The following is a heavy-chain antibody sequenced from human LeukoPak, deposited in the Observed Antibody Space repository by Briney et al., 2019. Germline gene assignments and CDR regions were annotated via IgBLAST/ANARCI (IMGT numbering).Heavy chain of an antibody. J-gene: IGHJ4*02. CDR2: IYPRNGDT. CDR1: GYTFSTYF. V-gene: IGHV1-46*01. D-gene: IGHD3-22*01. Sequence: GASVKVSCKASGYTFSTYFMHWVRQAPGQGLEWMGIIYPRNGDTSYAQKFQGRVTMTRDTSTGTVYMELSSLRSEDTAVYYCAREKLGVYDSSGYTLDYWGQGTLVTVSS. CDR3: AREKLGVYDSSGYTLDY.